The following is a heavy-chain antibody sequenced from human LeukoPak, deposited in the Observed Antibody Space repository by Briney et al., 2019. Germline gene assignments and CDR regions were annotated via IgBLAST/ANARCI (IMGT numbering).Heavy chain of an antibody. D-gene: IGHD6-13*01. J-gene: IGHJ4*02. Sequence: GRSLGLSCAASGFTFSSYAMHWVRQAPGKGLEWVAVISYDGSNKYYADSVKGRFTISRDNSKNTLYLQMNSLRAEDTAVYYCARAKAAAAGTVFDYWGQGTLVTVSS. CDR1: GFTFSSYA. CDR2: ISYDGSNK. V-gene: IGHV3-30*04. CDR3: ARAKAAAAGTVFDY.